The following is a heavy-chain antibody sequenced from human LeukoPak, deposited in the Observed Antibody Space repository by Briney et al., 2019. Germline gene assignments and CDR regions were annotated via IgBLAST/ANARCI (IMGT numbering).Heavy chain of an antibody. D-gene: IGHD3-10*01. V-gene: IGHV4-38-2*02. J-gene: IGHJ6*03. CDR1: GYSISSGYY. CDR3: ARVGRFGELLSYYYYYMDV. CDR2: IYHSGST. Sequence: PSETLSLTCTVSGYSISSGYYWGWIRQPPGKGLEWIGSIYHSGSTYYNPSLKSRVTISVDTSKNQFSLKLSSVTAADTAVYYCARVGRFGELLSYYYYYMDVWGKGTTVTVSS.